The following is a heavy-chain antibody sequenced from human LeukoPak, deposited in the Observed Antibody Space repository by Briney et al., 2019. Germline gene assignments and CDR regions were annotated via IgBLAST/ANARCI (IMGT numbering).Heavy chain of an antibody. Sequence: PGGSLRLSCAASGFTFSSYSMNWVRQAPGKGLEWVSSISSSSSYIYYADSVKGRFTISRDNSKNTLYLQMNGLRAEDTAVYYCARVRSGDFDFWGQGTLVTVSS. D-gene: IGHD1-26*01. CDR3: ARVRSGDFDF. V-gene: IGHV3-21*01. CDR2: ISSSSSYI. J-gene: IGHJ4*02. CDR1: GFTFSSYS.